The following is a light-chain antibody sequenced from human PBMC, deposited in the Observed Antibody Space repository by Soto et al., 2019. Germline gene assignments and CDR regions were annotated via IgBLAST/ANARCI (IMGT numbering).Light chain of an antibody. CDR1: QGIGTY. Sequence: DIQMTQSPSSLSASVGDRVTITCRASQGIGTYLNWYQQRPGKAPKLLIYAAYNLQTGVPSRFSGSGSGTDFTLTINGLQDEDFATYSCQQSYDPPLTFGPGTKVEVK. CDR2: AAY. V-gene: IGKV1-39*01. J-gene: IGKJ1*01. CDR3: QQSYDPPLT.